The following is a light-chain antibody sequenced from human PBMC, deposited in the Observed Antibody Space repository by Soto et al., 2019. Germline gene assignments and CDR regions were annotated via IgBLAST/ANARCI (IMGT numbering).Light chain of an antibody. V-gene: IGKV1-5*03. CDR3: QQYNSYSPLT. CDR1: QSISSW. Sequence: IRKTQAPSTLSASVGDRVTITCRSSQSISSWLAWYQQKPGKAPKLLIYKASGLESGVPSRFSGSGSGTDFTLTISSLQPDDFATYYCQQYNSYSPLTFGGGTKVDIK. CDR2: KAS. J-gene: IGKJ4*01.